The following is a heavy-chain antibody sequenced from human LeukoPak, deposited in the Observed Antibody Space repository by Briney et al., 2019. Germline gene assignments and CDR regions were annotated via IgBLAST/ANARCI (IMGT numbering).Heavy chain of an antibody. Sequence: PGGSLRLSCAASGFTFNSYYMSWVRQAPGKGLEWVSVISDIGGSTSYADSVKGRFTISSNHSKNTLYLQENSLSAEDTAVYYCAKRPTAYGAFDIWGQGTMVTVSS. CDR2: ISDIGGST. D-gene: IGHD3-16*01. CDR1: GFTFNSYY. V-gene: IGHV3-23*01. CDR3: AKRPTAYGAFDI. J-gene: IGHJ3*02.